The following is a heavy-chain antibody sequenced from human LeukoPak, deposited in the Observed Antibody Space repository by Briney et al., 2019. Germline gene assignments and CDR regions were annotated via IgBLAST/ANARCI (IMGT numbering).Heavy chain of an antibody. J-gene: IGHJ6*02. CDR2: ISGSGGST. V-gene: IGHV3-23*01. Sequence: GGSLRLSCAASGFTFSSYAMSWVRQAPGKGLEWVSAISGSGGSTYYADSVKGRFTISRDNSKNTVYLQMNSLRAEDTAVYYCAKDLLAAAGTYYYYGMDVWGQGTTVTVSS. D-gene: IGHD6-13*01. CDR3: AKDLLAAAGTYYYYGMDV. CDR1: GFTFSSYA.